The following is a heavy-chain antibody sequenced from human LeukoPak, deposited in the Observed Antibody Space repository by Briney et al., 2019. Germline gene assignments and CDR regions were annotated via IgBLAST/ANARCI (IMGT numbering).Heavy chain of an antibody. CDR2: IYHSGST. D-gene: IGHD5-12*01. CDR3: ARGSGYDDNWFDP. Sequence: PSGTLSLTCAVSGGSISSSNWWSWVRQPPGKGLEWIGEIYHSGSTNYNPSLKSRVTISVDTSKNQFSLKLRSVTAADTAVYYCARGSGYDDNWFDPWGQGTLVTVSS. CDR1: GGSISSSNW. J-gene: IGHJ5*02. V-gene: IGHV4-4*02.